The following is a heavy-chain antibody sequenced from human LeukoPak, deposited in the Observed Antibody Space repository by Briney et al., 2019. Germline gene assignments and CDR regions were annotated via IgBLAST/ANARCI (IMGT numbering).Heavy chain of an antibody. CDR3: ARSYSNHLFGMDV. J-gene: IGHJ6*02. Sequence: PGGSLRLSCAASGFTVSSYYMTWVRQAPGKGLEWVSVIYSGGSTYYADSVKGRVAISRDNSKNTVFLQMNSVIAEDTAVYYCARSYSNHLFGMDVWGQGTTVTVSS. V-gene: IGHV3-66*01. CDR1: GFTVSSYY. CDR2: IYSGGST. D-gene: IGHD4-11*01.